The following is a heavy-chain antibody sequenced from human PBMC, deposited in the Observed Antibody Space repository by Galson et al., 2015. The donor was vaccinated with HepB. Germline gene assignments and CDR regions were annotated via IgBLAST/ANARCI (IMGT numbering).Heavy chain of an antibody. CDR1: GFTFSNAW. J-gene: IGHJ4*02. Sequence: SLRLSCAASGFTFSNAWMSWVRQAPGKGLEWVGRIKSKTDGGTTDYAAPVKGRFTMSRDDSKNTLDLQMNSLKTEDTAVYYCTTDRVYYGLDYWGQGTLVTVPS. V-gene: IGHV3-15*01. CDR3: TTDRVYYGLDY. CDR2: IKSKTDGGTT. D-gene: IGHD3-10*01.